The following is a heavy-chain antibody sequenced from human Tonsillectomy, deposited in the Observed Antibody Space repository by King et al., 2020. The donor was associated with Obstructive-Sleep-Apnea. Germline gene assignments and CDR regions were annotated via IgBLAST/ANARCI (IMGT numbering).Heavy chain of an antibody. CDR3: ARDYFYGSGSYFLPGY. J-gene: IGHJ4*02. V-gene: IGHV3-30-3*01. CDR2: ISYDGSNK. Sequence: VQLVESGGGVVQPGRSLRLSCAASRFTFSTYAMHWVRQAPGKGLEWVAVISYDGSNKYYADSVKGRFTISRDNSKNTLSLQMNSLRDEDTAVYYCARDYFYGSGSYFLPGYWGQGTLVTVSS. CDR1: RFTFSTYA. D-gene: IGHD3-10*01.